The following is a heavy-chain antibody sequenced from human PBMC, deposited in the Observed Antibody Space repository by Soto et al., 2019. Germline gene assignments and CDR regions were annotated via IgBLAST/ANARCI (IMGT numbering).Heavy chain of an antibody. D-gene: IGHD5-12*01. CDR2: IYNGGGT. CDR1: GFTVSGNY. Sequence: EVQLVETGGGLIQPGGSLRLSCAASGFTVSGNYMSWVRQAPGKGLEWVSVIYNGGGTYYADSVRGRFTISRDNAKNSLDLQMNSLTAEDTAVYYCASVAIWGQGTLVTVSS. CDR3: ASVAI. V-gene: IGHV3-53*02. J-gene: IGHJ4*02.